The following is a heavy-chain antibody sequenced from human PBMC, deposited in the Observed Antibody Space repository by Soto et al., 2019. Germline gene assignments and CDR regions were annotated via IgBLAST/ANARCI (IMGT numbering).Heavy chain of an antibody. CDR2: IRNKANSYAT. Sequence: GGSLRLSCAASGFTFNDSSMHWVRQASGKGLEWVGRIRNKANSYATGYAASVKGRFTISRDDSKNTAYLQMNSLKTEDTAIYYCAVVCSGGSCYDYWGQGTLVTVSS. D-gene: IGHD2-15*01. J-gene: IGHJ4*02. CDR3: AVVCSGGSCYDY. CDR1: GFTFNDSS. V-gene: IGHV3-73*01.